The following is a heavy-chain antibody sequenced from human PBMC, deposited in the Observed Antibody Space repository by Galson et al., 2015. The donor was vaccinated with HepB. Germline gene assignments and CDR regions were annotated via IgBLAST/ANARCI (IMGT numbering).Heavy chain of an antibody. Sequence: SLRLSCAASGFSITNYGMHWVRQAPGKGLDWVAVIWYDGSDKYYADSVKGRFTISRDNSKNTVYVQMNSLRDDDTAFYYCARAQYSPDYWGQGTLVTVSS. J-gene: IGHJ4*02. CDR1: GFSITNYG. CDR3: ARAQYSPDY. V-gene: IGHV3-33*01. D-gene: IGHD5-12*01. CDR2: IWYDGSDK.